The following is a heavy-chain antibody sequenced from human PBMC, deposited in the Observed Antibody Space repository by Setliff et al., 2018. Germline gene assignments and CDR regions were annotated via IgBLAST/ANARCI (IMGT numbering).Heavy chain of an antibody. V-gene: IGHV1-24*01. D-gene: IGHD1-26*01. Sequence: ASVKVSCKVSGYTLTELSMHWVRQAPGKGLEWMGGFDPEDGETIYAQKFQGRVTMTEDTSTDTAYMELSSLRSEDTAVYYCARVAQGLPYVGGRYFDYWGQGTLVTVSS. CDR1: GYTLTELS. CDR3: ARVAQGLPYVGGRYFDY. CDR2: FDPEDGET. J-gene: IGHJ4*02.